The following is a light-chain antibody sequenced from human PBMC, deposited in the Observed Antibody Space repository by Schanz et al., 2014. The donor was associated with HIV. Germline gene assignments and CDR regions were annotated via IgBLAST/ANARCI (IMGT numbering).Light chain of an antibody. CDR2: DVT. CDR3: CSYTTTSTYV. CDR1: SSDVGGYNY. Sequence: QSVLTQPASVSGSPGQSITISCTGTSSDVGGYNYVAWYQQHPGKAPKLMIYDVTKRPSGVPARFSGSKSDNTASLTISGLQAEDEADYYCCSYTTTSTYVFGAGTKLTVL. J-gene: IGLJ1*01. V-gene: IGLV2-14*03.